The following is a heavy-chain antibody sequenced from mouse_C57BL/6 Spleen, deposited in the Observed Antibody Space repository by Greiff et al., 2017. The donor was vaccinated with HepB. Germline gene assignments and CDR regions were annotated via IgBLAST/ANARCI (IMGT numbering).Heavy chain of an antibody. CDR3: TTGVVPETAWFAY. Sequence: EVQLQQSGAELVRPGASVKLSCTASGFNIKDDYMHWVKQRPEQGLEWIGWIDPENGDTEYASKFQGTATITADTSSNTAYLQLSSLTSEDTAVYYCTTGVVPETAWFAYWGQGTLVTVSA. V-gene: IGHV14-4*01. CDR2: IDPENGDT. J-gene: IGHJ3*01. CDR1: GFNIKDDY.